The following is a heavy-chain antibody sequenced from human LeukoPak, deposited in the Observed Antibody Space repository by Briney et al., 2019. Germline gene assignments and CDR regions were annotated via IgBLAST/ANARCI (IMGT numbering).Heavy chain of an antibody. CDR1: GGSFSGYY. D-gene: IGHD3-22*01. CDR3: ARGPYYYDSSGYWTSY. CDR2: INHSGST. J-gene: IGHJ4*02. Sequence: SETLSLTXAVYGGSFSGYYWSWIRQPPGKELEWIGEINHSGSTNYNPSLKSRVTITIDTSNNQFYLNLHLFCAADTAVYYWARGPYYYDSSGYWTSYWGQGTLVTVSS. V-gene: IGHV4-34*01.